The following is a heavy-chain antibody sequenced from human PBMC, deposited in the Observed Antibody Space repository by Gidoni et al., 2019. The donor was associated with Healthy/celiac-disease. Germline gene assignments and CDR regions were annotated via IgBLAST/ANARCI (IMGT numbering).Heavy chain of an antibody. D-gene: IGHD6-6*01. J-gene: IGHJ4*02. V-gene: IGHV4-59*01. CDR1: GGSISSYY. Sequence: QVQLQESGPGLVKPSETLSLTCTVPGGSISSYYWSWIRQPPGKGLEWIGYIYYSGSTNYNPSLKSRVTISVDTSKNQFSLKLSSVTAADTAVYYCAREIAARPSHFDYWGQGTLVTVSS. CDR2: IYYSGST. CDR3: AREIAARPSHFDY.